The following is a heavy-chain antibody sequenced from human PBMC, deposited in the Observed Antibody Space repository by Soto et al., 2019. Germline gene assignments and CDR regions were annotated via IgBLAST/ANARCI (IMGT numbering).Heavy chain of an antibody. CDR2: ISYDSDTI. CDR3: ERLYYEYV. CDR1: AFTSGAYS. J-gene: IGHJ3*01. V-gene: IGHV3-48*01. D-gene: IGHD3-3*01. Sequence: PEASLRVSCARSAFTSGAYSMNFVRQAAGKWLEWSAYISYDSDTIQYADFVKGRFTISSDNAKNSLHLQINSLKAKDTAVYYCERLYYEYVVGQ.